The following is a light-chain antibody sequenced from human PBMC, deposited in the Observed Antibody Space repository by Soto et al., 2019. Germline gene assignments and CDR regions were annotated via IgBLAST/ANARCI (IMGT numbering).Light chain of an antibody. Sequence: QSALTQPASVSGSPGQSITISCTGTTSDFGFYNYVSWYQHHPGKAPILLIYEVTNRHSGVYNRFSGSKSGKTSSLTISGLQAEDEADYVCSTYTSSTDYVCRTGNKVTV. CDR2: EVT. V-gene: IGLV2-14*01. CDR1: TSDFGFYNY. J-gene: IGLJ1*01. CDR3: STYTSSTDYV.